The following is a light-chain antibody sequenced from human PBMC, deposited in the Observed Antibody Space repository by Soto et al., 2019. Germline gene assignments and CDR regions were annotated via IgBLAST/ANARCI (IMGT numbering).Light chain of an antibody. Sequence: EIVMTQSPATLSVSPGERATLSCRASQSVSSNLAWYQQKPGQAPRLLIYGASTRATGIPATFSGSVSGTEFTLTISSLQSEDFAVYYCQQYNNWPRWTFGQGTKVEIK. J-gene: IGKJ1*01. V-gene: IGKV3-15*01. CDR1: QSVSSN. CDR2: GAS. CDR3: QQYNNWPRWT.